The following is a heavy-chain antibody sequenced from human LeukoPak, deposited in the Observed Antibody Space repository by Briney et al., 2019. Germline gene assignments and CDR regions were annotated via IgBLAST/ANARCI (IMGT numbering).Heavy chain of an antibody. V-gene: IGHV3-48*02. Sequence: GGSLRLSCAASGFTFSSYWMSWVRQAPGKGLEWVSYISSSSSTIYYADSVKGRFTISRDNAKNSLYLQMNSLRDEDTAVYYCARGLDSSGWPFFDYWGQGTLVTVSS. CDR1: GFTFSSYW. J-gene: IGHJ4*02. D-gene: IGHD6-19*01. CDR3: ARGLDSSGWPFFDY. CDR2: ISSSSSTI.